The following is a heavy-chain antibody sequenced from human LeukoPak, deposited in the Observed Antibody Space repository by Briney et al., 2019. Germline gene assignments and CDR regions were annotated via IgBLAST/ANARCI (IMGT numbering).Heavy chain of an antibody. CDR1: GGTFSSYA. CDR2: IIPIFGTA. V-gene: IGHV1-69*05. D-gene: IGHD3-9*01. J-gene: IGHJ3*02. CDR3: ARELPSYDILTGNPVAFDI. Sequence: GASVKVSCKASGGTFSSYAISWVRQAPGQGLEWMGGIIPIFGTANYAQKFQGRVTITTDESTSTAYMKLSSLRSEDTAVYYCARELPSYDILTGNPVAFDIWGQGTMVTVSS.